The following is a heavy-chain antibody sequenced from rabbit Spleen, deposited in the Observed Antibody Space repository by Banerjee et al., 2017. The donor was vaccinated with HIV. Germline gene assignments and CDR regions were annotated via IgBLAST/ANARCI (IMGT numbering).Heavy chain of an antibody. CDR1: GFDFSSYA. J-gene: IGHJ4*01. V-gene: IGHV1S40*01. Sequence: QSLEESGGDLVKPGGSLKLSCKASGFDFSSYAVSWVRQAPGKGPEWIACINIVTGKSVYASWAKGRFIMSRTSSTTVTLQMTSLTAADTATYFCARDLVAVIGWNFNLWGPGTLVTVS. CDR2: INIVTGKS. D-gene: IGHD1-1*01. CDR3: ARDLVAVIGWNFNL.